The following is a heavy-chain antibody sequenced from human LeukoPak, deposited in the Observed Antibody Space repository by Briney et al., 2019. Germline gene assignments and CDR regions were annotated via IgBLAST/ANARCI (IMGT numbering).Heavy chain of an antibody. CDR2: IRYNGVDK. J-gene: IGHJ4*02. Sequence: GGSLTLSCAASGFTLGVYGMHWGRQAPGKGLQWVTFIRYNGVDKYYADFVRGRFSISRDNSKDTVFLQMNSLRRDDTAVYFCARGPITGCYFYGGDSWGQGTLVAVSS. V-gene: IGHV3-30*02. CDR1: GFTLGVYG. CDR3: ARGPITGCYFYGGDS. D-gene: IGHD6-19*01.